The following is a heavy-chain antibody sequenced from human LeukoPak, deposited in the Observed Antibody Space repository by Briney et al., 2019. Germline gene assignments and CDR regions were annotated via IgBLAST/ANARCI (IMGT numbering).Heavy chain of an antibody. D-gene: IGHD6-19*01. V-gene: IGHV4-39*01. CDR3: ARQAVAGNGFDY. CDR1: GGSISSSSYY. J-gene: IGHJ4*02. Sequence: SETLSLTCTVSGGSISSSSYYWGWIRQPPGKGLEWIGTIYYSGNAYYNPSLKSRVSISVDTSKNQFSLKLSSVTAADTAVYYCARQAVAGNGFDYWGQGTLVTVSS. CDR2: IYYSGNA.